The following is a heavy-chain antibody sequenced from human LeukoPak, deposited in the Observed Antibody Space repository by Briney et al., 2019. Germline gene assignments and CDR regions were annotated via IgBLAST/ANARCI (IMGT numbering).Heavy chain of an antibody. J-gene: IGHJ4*02. V-gene: IGHV3-74*01. D-gene: IGHD3-10*01. CDR3: ARDGRGSDTN. Sequence: GGSLRLSCAASGFTVSSYWKYWVRQRPGKGLVGVSRMSSWRSESYAVSVKGRFTISRDDAKNTLYLQMNTLRDEVTAVYYCARDGRGSDTNWGQGTQVTVSS. CDR1: GFTVSSYW. CDR2: MSSWRSE.